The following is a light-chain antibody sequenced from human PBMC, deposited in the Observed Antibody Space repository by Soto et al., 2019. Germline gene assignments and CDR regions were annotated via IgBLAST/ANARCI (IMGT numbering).Light chain of an antibody. J-gene: IGLJ3*02. CDR1: SSNIGAGYD. V-gene: IGLV1-40*01. CDR3: SSYTTAYTQV. CDR2: EVT. Sequence: QSVLTQPPSVSGAPGQRVTISCTGSSSNIGAGYDVHWYQQLPGTAPKLMISEVTTRPSGVSDRFSGSKSGNTASLTISRLQAEDEAHYYCSSYTTAYTQVFGGGTKLTVL.